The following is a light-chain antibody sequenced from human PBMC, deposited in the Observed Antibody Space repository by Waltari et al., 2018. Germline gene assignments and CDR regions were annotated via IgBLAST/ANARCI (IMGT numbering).Light chain of an antibody. CDR3: CSYAGTYILI. V-gene: IGLV2-11*01. Sequence: QSALTQPRSVSGSPGQSVTISCPGTSSDVGSFDYLSWYQHYPGKAPKLMIEDVNKRPSGVPDRFSGSKSGNTASLTISGLQAEDEAVYYCCSYAGTYILIFGGGTKLTVL. J-gene: IGLJ2*01. CDR2: DVN. CDR1: SSDVGSFDY.